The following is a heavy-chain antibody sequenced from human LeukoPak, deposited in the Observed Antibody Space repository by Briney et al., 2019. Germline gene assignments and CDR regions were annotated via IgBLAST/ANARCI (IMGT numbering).Heavy chain of an antibody. Sequence: PSETLSLTCTVSGGSISSSSYYWGWIRQPPGKGLEWIGHIYYSGGTYYNPSLPSLKSRVTISVDTSKNQFSLKLSSVTAADTAVYYCAREEWTVTTMDVWGKGTTVTVSS. D-gene: IGHD4-17*01. CDR2: IYYSGGT. CDR1: GGSISSSSYY. CDR3: AREEWTVTTMDV. J-gene: IGHJ6*04. V-gene: IGHV4-39*07.